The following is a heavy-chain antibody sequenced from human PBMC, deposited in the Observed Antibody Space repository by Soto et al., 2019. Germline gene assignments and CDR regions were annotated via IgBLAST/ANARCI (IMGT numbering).Heavy chain of an antibody. CDR1: GFTFSSYG. Sequence: GSLRLSCAASGFTFSSYGMHWVRQAPGKGLEWVAVISYDGSNKYYADSVKGRFTISRDNSKNTLYLQMNSLRAEDTAVYYCAKVGATPSHFDYWGQGTLVTVS. D-gene: IGHD1-26*01. CDR2: ISYDGSNK. J-gene: IGHJ4*02. V-gene: IGHV3-30*18. CDR3: AKVGATPSHFDY.